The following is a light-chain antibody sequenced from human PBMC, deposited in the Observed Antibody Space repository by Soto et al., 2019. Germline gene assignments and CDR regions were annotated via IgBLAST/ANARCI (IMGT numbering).Light chain of an antibody. Sequence: EIVLTQSPGTLPLSPGERATLSCRASQSVSSSYLAWYQQKPGQAPRLLIYGASSRATGIPDRFSGSGSGTDFTLTISRLEPEDFAVYYCQQYGSSPRLTFGGGTKVDIK. CDR2: GAS. CDR1: QSVSSSY. CDR3: QQYGSSPRLT. J-gene: IGKJ4*01. V-gene: IGKV3-20*01.